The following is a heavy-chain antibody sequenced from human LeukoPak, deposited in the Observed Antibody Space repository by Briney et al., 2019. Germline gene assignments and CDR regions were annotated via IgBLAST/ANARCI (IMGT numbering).Heavy chain of an antibody. D-gene: IGHD4-11*01. J-gene: IGHJ4*02. V-gene: IGHV3-11*04. CDR1: GFTFSDYY. CDR2: ISSSSDTI. CDR3: ARVPKQYYFDY. Sequence: GGSLRLSCAASGFTFSDYYMSWIRQAPGKGLEWVSYISSSSDTIYYADSVKGRFTISRDNAKNSLYLQMNSLRAEDTAVYYCARVPKQYYFDYWGQGTLVTVSS.